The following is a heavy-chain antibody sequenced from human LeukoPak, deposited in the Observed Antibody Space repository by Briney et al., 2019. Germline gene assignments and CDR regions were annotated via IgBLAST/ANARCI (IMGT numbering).Heavy chain of an antibody. CDR3: AKGTKDYYGSGSFYLSRDHFISR. CDR2: IRYDGSNK. Sequence: GGSLRLSCAASEITFSSYGIHWVRQAPGKGLEWVAFIRYDGSNKYYADSVKGRFTISRDNSKHTLYLQMNSLRPEDTAVYYCAKGTKDYYGSGSFYLSRDHFISRWGQGTLVTVSS. D-gene: IGHD3-10*01. J-gene: IGHJ4*02. CDR1: EITFSSYG. V-gene: IGHV3-30*02.